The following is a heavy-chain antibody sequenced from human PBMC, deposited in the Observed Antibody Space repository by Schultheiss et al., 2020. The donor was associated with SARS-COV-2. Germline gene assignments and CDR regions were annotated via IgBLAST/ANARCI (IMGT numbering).Heavy chain of an antibody. CDR1: GFTFSNAW. CDR3: AKVIGGSYGDYYYMDV. CDR2: IKQDGSEK. D-gene: IGHD1-26*01. J-gene: IGHJ6*03. V-gene: IGHV3-7*01. Sequence: GGSLRLSCAASGFTFSNAWMSWVRQAPGKGLEWVANIKQDGSEKYYVDSVKGRFTISRDNAKNSLYLQMNSLRAEDTAVYYCAKVIGGSYGDYYYMDVWGKGTTVTVSS.